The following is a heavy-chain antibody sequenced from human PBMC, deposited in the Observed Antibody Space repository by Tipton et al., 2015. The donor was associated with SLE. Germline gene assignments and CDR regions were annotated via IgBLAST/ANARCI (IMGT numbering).Heavy chain of an antibody. J-gene: IGHJ4*02. CDR3: ARRYSSSWALFDY. D-gene: IGHD6-13*01. Sequence: LRFSCAVYGGSFSGYYWSWIRQPPGKGLEWIGYIYHSGITNYNPSLKSRVTISVDTSKNQFSLKLRSVTAADTAVYYCARRYSSSWALFDYWGQGTLVTVSS. CDR2: IYHSGIT. CDR1: GGSFSGYY. V-gene: IGHV4-59*08.